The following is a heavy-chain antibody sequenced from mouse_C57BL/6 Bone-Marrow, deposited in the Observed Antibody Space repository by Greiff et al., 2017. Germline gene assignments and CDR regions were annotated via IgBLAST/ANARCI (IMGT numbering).Heavy chain of an antibody. V-gene: IGHV3-6*01. Sequence: ESGPGLVKPSQSLSLTCSVTGYSITSGYYWNWIRQFPGNKLEWMGYISYDGSNNYNPSLKNRISITRDTSKNQFFLKLNSVTTEDTATYYCARALYYGSSYVRYFDYWGQGTTLTVSS. CDR3: ARALYYGSSYVRYFDY. J-gene: IGHJ2*01. D-gene: IGHD1-1*01. CDR1: GYSITSGYY. CDR2: ISYDGSN.